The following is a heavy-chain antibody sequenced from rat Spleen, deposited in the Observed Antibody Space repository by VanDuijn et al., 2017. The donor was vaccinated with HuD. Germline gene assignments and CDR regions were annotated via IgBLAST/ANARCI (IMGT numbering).Heavy chain of an antibody. Sequence: EVQLVESGGGLVQPGRSLKLSCAASGFTFSDYGVAWVRQAPTKGLEWVATISYDGTSTNYRDSVKGRFTISRDNAKSTLYLQMDSLRSEDTATYYCARAYYSGFDYWGQGVMVTVSS. CDR1: GFTFSDYG. V-gene: IGHV5-29*01. CDR2: ISYDGTST. J-gene: IGHJ2*01. CDR3: ARAYYSGFDY. D-gene: IGHD1-1*01.